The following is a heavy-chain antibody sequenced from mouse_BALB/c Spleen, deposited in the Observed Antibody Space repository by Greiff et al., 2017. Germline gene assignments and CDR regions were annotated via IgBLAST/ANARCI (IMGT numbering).Heavy chain of an antibody. Sequence: EVKVVESGGGLVQPGGSLKLSCAASGFTFSSYGMSWVRQTPDKRLELVATINSNGGSTYYPDSVKGRFTISRDNAKNTLYLQMSSLKSEDTAMYYCARETGTDYWGQGTTLTVSS. CDR2: INSNGGST. CDR1: GFTFSSYG. CDR3: ARETGTDY. D-gene: IGHD4-1*01. J-gene: IGHJ2*01. V-gene: IGHV5-6-3*01.